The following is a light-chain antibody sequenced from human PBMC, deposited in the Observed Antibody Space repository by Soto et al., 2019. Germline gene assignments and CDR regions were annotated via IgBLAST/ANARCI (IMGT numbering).Light chain of an antibody. Sequence: QSVLTQPPSVSGAPGQRVTISCTGSSSNIGAGYDVHWYQQLPDTAPKLLIYANINRPAGDPDRFSGSKSGTSASLAITGRQAEDEADYYCQCYDSSTSGYVFGTGTKVNV. J-gene: IGLJ1*01. CDR1: SSNIGAGYD. CDR3: QCYDSSTSGYV. CDR2: ANI. V-gene: IGLV1-40*01.